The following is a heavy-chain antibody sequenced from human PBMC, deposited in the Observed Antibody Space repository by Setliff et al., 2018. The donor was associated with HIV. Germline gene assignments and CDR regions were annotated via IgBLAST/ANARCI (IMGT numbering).Heavy chain of an antibody. J-gene: IGHJ4*02. V-gene: IGHV3-20*04. D-gene: IGHD3-10*01. CDR1: GFTLDDYG. CDR3: AREVWSEDDN. CDR2: INWNGRST. Sequence: SGGSLRLSCEASGFTLDDYGMNWVRQAPGKGLEWVSGINWNGRSTGDADFVKGRFTISRDNAKNSLYLQMNSLGAEDAAVYYCAREVWSEDDNWGQGTLVTVSS.